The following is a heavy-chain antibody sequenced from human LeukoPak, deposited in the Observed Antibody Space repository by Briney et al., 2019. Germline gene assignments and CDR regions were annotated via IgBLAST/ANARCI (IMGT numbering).Heavy chain of an antibody. CDR3: ARRYSGYVDWGTIDY. V-gene: IGHV1-8*01. J-gene: IGHJ4*02. CDR1: GYTFTSYD. D-gene: IGHD5-12*01. CDR2: VNPNSGNT. Sequence: ASVKVSCKASGYTFTSYDINWVRQATGQGLEWMGWVNPNSGNTGYAQKFQGRVTMTRNTSISTAYMELSSPRSEDTAVYYCARRYSGYVDWGTIDYWGQGTLVTVSS.